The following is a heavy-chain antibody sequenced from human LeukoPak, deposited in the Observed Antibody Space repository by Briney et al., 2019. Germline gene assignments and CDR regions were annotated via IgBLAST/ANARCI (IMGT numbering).Heavy chain of an antibody. V-gene: IGHV4-59*01. D-gene: IGHD3-10*01. J-gene: IGHJ4*02. CDR1: GGSINDYY. CDR3: ARAAYGSGGYLFDY. CDR2: INYSGNT. Sequence: SETLSLTCSVSGGSINDYYWSWIRQPPGKALEWMGYINYSGNTNYNPSLKSRVTISVDTSKNQFSLKLGSVTAADTAVYYCARAAYGSGGYLFDYWGQGSLVTVSS.